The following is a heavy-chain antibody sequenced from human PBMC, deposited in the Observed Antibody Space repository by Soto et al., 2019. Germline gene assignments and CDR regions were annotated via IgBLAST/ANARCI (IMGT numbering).Heavy chain of an antibody. CDR1: GGTFSSYT. J-gene: IGHJ3*02. V-gene: IGHV1-2*04. Sequence: GASVKVSCKASGGTFSSYTISWVRQAPGQVLEWMGLINPNSGCTNYAQKFQGLVTITRDTSISTAYMELSRLRSDDTAVYYCAFSGITGTTGAFDIWGQGTMVTVSS. CDR3: AFSGITGTTGAFDI. CDR2: INPNSGCT. D-gene: IGHD1-7*01.